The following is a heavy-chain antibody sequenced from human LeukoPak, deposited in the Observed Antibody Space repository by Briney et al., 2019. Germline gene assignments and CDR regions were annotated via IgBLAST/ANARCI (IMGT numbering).Heavy chain of an antibody. CDR1: GYTFTSYG. J-gene: IGHJ4*02. D-gene: IGHD4-17*01. Sequence: ASVKVSCKASGYTFTSYGISWVRQAPGQGLEWMGWISAYNGNTNYAQKLQGRVTMTTDTSTSTAYMELRSLRSDDTAVYYCARDPFDYCDFRGYFDYWGQGTLVTVSS. CDR3: ARDPFDYCDFRGYFDY. V-gene: IGHV1-18*01. CDR2: ISAYNGNT.